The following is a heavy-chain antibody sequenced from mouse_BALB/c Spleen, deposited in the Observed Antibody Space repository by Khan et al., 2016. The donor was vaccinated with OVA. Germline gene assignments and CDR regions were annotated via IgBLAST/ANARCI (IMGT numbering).Heavy chain of an antibody. CDR1: GFKIKDYY. J-gene: IGHJ3*01. CDR3: ARRGYGNYWFAY. V-gene: IGHV14-1*02. D-gene: IGHD2-1*01. CDR2: IDPENGDT. Sequence: MQLEESGAELVRPGALVKLSCKASGFKIKDYYMNWVKQRPEQGLEWIGWIDPENGDTIYDPKFQDKASITADTSSNTAYLQLSSLTSEDTAVYYCARRGYGNYWFAYWGQGTLVTVSA.